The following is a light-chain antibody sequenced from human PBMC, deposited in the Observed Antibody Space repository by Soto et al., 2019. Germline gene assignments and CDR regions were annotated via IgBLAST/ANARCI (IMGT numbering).Light chain of an antibody. Sequence: DIQMTQSPSTLSGSVGDRVTITCRASHTISSWLAWYQQKPGKAPKLLIYQASSLENGVPSRFSGSGSGTEFSLTISSLQPDDFATYYCQQYSSHSTFGQGTKVDI. CDR2: QAS. V-gene: IGKV1-5*03. CDR1: HTISSW. J-gene: IGKJ1*01. CDR3: QQYSSHST.